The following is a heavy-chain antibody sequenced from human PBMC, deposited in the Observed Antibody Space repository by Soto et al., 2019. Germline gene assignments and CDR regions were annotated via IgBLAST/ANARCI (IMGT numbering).Heavy chain of an antibody. Sequence: LXLTCVVSGGSISSSNWWSWVRQPPGKGLEWIGEIYHSGSTNYNPSLKRRVTISVDKSKNQFSLKLSSVTAADTAVYYCARTYYDFWSGPPIDYWGQGTLVTVSS. CDR1: GGSISSSNW. J-gene: IGHJ4*02. V-gene: IGHV4-4*02. CDR2: IYHSGST. D-gene: IGHD3-3*01. CDR3: ARTYYDFWSGPPIDY.